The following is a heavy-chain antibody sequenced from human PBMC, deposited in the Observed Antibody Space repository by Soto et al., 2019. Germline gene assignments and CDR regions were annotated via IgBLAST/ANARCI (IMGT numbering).Heavy chain of an antibody. CDR3: AKPRYSGPDNYYYYGMDV. V-gene: IGHV3-23*01. J-gene: IGHJ6*02. CDR2: ISGSGGST. CDR1: GFTFSSYA. D-gene: IGHD2-15*01. Sequence: PGGSLRLSCAASGFTFSSYAMSWVRQAPGKGLEWVSAISGSGGSTYYADSVKGRFTISRDNSKNTLYLQMNSLRAEDTAVYYCAKPRYSGPDNYYYYGMDVWGQGTTVTVSS.